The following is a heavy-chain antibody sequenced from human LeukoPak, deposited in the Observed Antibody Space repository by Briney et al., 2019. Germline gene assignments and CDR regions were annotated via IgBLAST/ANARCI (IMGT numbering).Heavy chain of an antibody. V-gene: IGHV1-2*02. CDR2: INPNSGGT. CDR1: GFTFTGYY. Sequence: PEASVKVSCKASGFTFTGYYMHWVRQAPGQGLEWMGWINPNSGGTNYAQKFQGRVTMTRDTSSSTAYMELSRLRSDDTAIYYCARDGSNCGAACYYGYFQHWGQGTLVTVSS. CDR3: ARDGSNCGAACYYGYFQH. J-gene: IGHJ1*01. D-gene: IGHD2-21*02.